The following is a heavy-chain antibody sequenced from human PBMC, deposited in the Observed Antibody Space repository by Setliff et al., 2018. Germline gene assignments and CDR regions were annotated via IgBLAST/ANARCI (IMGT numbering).Heavy chain of an antibody. CDR1: GASVSNVNYY. J-gene: IGHJ3*01. CDR3: ARIAYFDFWRGFGVGAFDL. CDR2: IYYSGKT. D-gene: IGHD3-3*01. V-gene: IGHV4-39*01. Sequence: SETLSLTCSVSGASVSNVNYYWGWIRQPPGKGLEWVGSIYYSGKTYSNPSFKSRVTMSVDKSRNQFSLKLASVTAADRAVYYCARIAYFDFWRGFGVGAFDLCGHGSVVTVSS.